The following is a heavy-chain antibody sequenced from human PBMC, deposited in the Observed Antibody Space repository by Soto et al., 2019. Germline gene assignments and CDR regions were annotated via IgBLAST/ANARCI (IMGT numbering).Heavy chain of an antibody. J-gene: IGHJ4*02. Sequence: GGSLRLSCAASGFTFGSYAMHWVRQAPGQGLEWVAVISYDGSNKYYADSVKGRFTISRDNSKNTLYLQMNSLRAEDTAVYYCARSDWVAPDYWGQGTRVTVSS. CDR3: ARSDWVAPDY. CDR1: GFTFGSYA. CDR2: ISYDGSNK. D-gene: IGHD3-9*01. V-gene: IGHV3-30-3*01.